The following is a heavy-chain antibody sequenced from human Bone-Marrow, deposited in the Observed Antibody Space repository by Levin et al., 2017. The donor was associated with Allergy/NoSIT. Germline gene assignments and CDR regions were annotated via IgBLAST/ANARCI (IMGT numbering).Heavy chain of an antibody. V-gene: IGHV4-59*08. J-gene: IGHJ5*01. CDR1: GASISSFY. Sequence: SETLSLTCTVSGASISSFYWSWIRQPPGKELEWIGYIYYSGSTNYSPSLKSRVSMSADMSRNQVYLTMSSVTAADTAVYYCARQAVPAAMNGFDSWGQGTLVTVSS. CDR3: ARQAVPAAMNGFDS. D-gene: IGHD2-2*01. CDR2: IYYSGST.